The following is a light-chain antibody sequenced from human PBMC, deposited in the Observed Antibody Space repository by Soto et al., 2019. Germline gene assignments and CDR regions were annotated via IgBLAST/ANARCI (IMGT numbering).Light chain of an antibody. J-gene: IGLJ1*01. CDR2: SNA. Sequence: QSVLTQPTSASGTPGQRVTISCSGSSSNIGSNDVNWYQQLPGTAPKLLIYSNAQRPSGVPDRFSGSRSGTSASLAISGLESEDEADYCCAAWDGSLKEYVFGTGTKLTVL. CDR3: AAWDGSLKEYV. CDR1: SSNIGSND. V-gene: IGLV1-44*01.